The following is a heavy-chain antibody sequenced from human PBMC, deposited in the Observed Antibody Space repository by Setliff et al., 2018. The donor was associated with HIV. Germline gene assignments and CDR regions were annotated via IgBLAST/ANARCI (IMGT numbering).Heavy chain of an antibody. V-gene: IGHV4-38-2*02. CDR1: GIPIDRVYS. D-gene: IGHD1-26*01. CDR2: ISHSGST. J-gene: IGHJ3*02. CDR3: ARDLKRELVQGGDAFDI. Sequence: KPSETLSLTCGVSGIPIDRVYSWAWIRQPPGKGLEWIGTISHSGSTHYNSPLQGRISISIDTSKNQFSLTLTSVTAADTAMYYCARDLKRELVQGGDAFDIWGQGTMVTVSS.